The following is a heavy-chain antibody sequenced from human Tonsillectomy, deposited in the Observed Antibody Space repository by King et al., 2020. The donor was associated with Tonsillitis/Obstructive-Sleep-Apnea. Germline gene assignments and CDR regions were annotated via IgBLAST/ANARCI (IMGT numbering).Heavy chain of an antibody. CDR1: GFTFSSYS. D-gene: IGHD6-13*01. J-gene: IGHJ6*03. Sequence: VQLVESGGGLVKPGGSLRLSCAASGFTFSSYSMNWARQAPGKGLEWVSFISSSSSYIYYADSVKGRFTISRDNAKNSLYLQMNSLRAEDTAVYYCAIEKAGTDTLDYYYYMDVWGKGTTVTVSS. CDR2: ISSSSSYI. V-gene: IGHV3-21*01. CDR3: AIEKAGTDTLDYYYYMDV.